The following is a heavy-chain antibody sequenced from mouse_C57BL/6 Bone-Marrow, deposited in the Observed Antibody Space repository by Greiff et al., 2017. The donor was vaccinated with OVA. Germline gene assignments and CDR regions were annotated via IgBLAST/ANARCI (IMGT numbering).Heavy chain of an antibody. Sequence: QVQLKESGAELVKPGAPVKISCKASGYAFSSYWMNWVKQRPGRGLEWIGQIYPGDGDTNYNGKFKGKATLTADKSSSTAYMQLSSLTSEDSAVYVCARSGYWYFDVWGTGTTVTVSS. CDR3: ARSGYWYFDV. V-gene: IGHV1-80*01. CDR2: IYPGDGDT. CDR1: GYAFSSYW. J-gene: IGHJ1*03.